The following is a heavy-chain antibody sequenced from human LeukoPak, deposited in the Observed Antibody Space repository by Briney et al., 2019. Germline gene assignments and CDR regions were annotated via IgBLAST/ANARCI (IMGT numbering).Heavy chain of an antibody. CDR1: GGSFSGFY. V-gene: IGHV4-34*01. Sequence: KPSETLSLTCAVYGGSFSGFYWSWIRQPPGKGLEWIGDINHSGGTNYIPSLKSRVTISVDTSKNQFSLKLTSVTAADTAVYYCARVEEGYGSGRRENYYYYYMDVWGKGTTVTISS. D-gene: IGHD3-10*01. CDR3: ARVEEGYGSGRRENYYYYYMDV. J-gene: IGHJ6*03. CDR2: INHSGGT.